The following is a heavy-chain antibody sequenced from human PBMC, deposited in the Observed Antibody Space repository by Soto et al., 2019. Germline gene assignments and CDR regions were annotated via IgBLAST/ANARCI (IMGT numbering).Heavy chain of an antibody. V-gene: IGHV3-30-3*01. CDR1: GFTFSSYA. Sequence: GGSLRLSCAASGFTFSSYAMHWVRQAPGKGLEWVAVISYDGSNKYYADSVKGRFTISRDNSKNTLYLQMNSLRAEDTAVYYCARPNTRPDYDFWRGTQYYYYGMDVWGQGTTVTVSS. CDR3: ARPNTRPDYDFWRGTQYYYYGMDV. CDR2: ISYDGSNK. D-gene: IGHD3-3*01. J-gene: IGHJ6*02.